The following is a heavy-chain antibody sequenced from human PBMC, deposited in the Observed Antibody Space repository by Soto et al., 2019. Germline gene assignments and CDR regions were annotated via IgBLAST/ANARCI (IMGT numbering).Heavy chain of an antibody. Sequence: EVQLVESGGGLVQPGGSLRLSCAASGFTFSSYEMNWVRQAPGKGLEWVAYISSSGITIYYADSVKGRFTISRDNAKNSMYLQMNSVRAEDTAVYYCARVRQYYSDSSGHRIYYFDYWGQGTLVTVSS. D-gene: IGHD3-22*01. CDR2: ISSSGITI. CDR1: GFTFSSYE. J-gene: IGHJ4*02. CDR3: ARVRQYYSDSSGHRIYYFDY. V-gene: IGHV3-48*03.